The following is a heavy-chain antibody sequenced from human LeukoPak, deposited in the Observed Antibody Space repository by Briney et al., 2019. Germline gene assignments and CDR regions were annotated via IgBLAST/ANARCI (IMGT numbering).Heavy chain of an antibody. J-gene: IGHJ3*02. CDR3: ARDGQWLVDDAFDI. D-gene: IGHD6-19*01. Sequence: GGSLRLSCAASGFTFSSYSMNWVRQAPGKGLEWVSYISSSSSTIYYADSVKGRFTISRDNAKNSLYLQMNSLRAEDTAVYYCARDGQWLVDDAFDIWGQGKMVTVSS. V-gene: IGHV3-48*01. CDR2: ISSSSSTI. CDR1: GFTFSSYS.